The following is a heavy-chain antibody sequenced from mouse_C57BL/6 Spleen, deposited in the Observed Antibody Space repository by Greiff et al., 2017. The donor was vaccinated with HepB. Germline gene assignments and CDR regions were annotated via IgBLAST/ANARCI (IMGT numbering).Heavy chain of an antibody. CDR1: GYAFSSSW. V-gene: IGHV1-82*01. D-gene: IGHD2-2*01. CDR3: ARSGNYGYDGSFDY. Sequence: QVQLQQSGPELVKPGASVKISCKASGYAFSSSWMNWVKQRPGKGLEWIGRIYPGDGDTNYNGKFKGKATLTADKSSSTAYMQLSSLTSEDSAVYCCARSGNYGYDGSFDYWGQGTTLTVSS. CDR2: IYPGDGDT. J-gene: IGHJ2*01.